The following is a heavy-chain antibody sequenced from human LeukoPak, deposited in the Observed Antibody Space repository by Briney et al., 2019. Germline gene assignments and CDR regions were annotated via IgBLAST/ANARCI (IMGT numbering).Heavy chain of an antibody. V-gene: IGHV4-31*03. D-gene: IGHD3-3*01. CDR2: IYYTGST. CDR1: GASISSGGYS. Sequence: SQTLSLTCTVSGASISSGGYSWSWVRQHPGKGLEWIGCIYYTGSTYYHPSLERRLTISVATSNNQFSLKVTSVTAADTAVYFCARTITIFGALGYFDYWGQGTLVTVSS. CDR3: ARTITIFGALGYFDY. J-gene: IGHJ4*02.